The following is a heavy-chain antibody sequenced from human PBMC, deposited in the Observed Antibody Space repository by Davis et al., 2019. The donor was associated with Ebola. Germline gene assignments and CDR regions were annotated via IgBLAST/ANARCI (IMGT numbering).Heavy chain of an antibody. D-gene: IGHD6-13*01. Sequence: ASVKVSCKASGYTFTGYYMHWVRQAPGQGLEWMGWINPNSGGTNYAQKSQGWVTMTRDTSISTAYMELSRLRSDDTAVYYCARVAAADFYYYGMDVWGQGTTVTVSS. CDR2: INPNSGGT. CDR1: GYTFTGYY. CDR3: ARVAAADFYYYGMDV. J-gene: IGHJ6*02. V-gene: IGHV1-2*04.